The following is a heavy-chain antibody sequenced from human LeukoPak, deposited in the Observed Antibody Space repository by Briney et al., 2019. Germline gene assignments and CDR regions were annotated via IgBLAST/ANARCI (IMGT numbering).Heavy chain of an antibody. J-gene: IGHJ6*03. Sequence: GGSLRLSCAASGFTFSNSEMNWVRQAPGKGLEWVSYISSSGSTIYYADSVKGRFTISRDNAKNSLYLQMNRLRAEDTAVYYCARVRDGYKLPKFFSYYYMDVWGKGTTVTISS. D-gene: IGHD5-24*01. V-gene: IGHV3-48*03. CDR3: ARVRDGYKLPKFFSYYYMDV. CDR2: ISSSGSTI. CDR1: GFTFSNSE.